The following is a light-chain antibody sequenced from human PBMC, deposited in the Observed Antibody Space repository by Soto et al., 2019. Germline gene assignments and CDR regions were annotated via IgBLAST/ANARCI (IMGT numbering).Light chain of an antibody. V-gene: IGLV2-23*01. CDR3: SSSAGSYTFV. CDR2: DGS. J-gene: IGLJ1*01. CDR1: STDIDNYSF. Sequence: QSALTQPASVSGSPGQSITISCSGTSTDIDNYSFVSWYQQHPGQAPKLIIYDGSERPSGVSNRFSGSRSDNTASLTISGLQADDEADYYCSSSAGSYTFVFGTGTKLTVL.